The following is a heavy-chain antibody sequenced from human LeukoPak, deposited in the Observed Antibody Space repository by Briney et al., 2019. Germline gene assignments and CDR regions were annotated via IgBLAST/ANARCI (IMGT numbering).Heavy chain of an antibody. D-gene: IGHD2-21*01. CDR3: ARVVMKAFYYYYMDV. CDR2: MNPTSGDT. Sequence: SVKVSCKASGYTFGDYDVNWVRQAPGQGLEWKGWMNPTSGDTGYAQKFQGRVTMTRSMSKNTAYMELSRLRSEDTAVYFCARVVMKAFYYYYMDVWGKGTTIIISS. CDR1: GYTFGDYD. J-gene: IGHJ6*03. V-gene: IGHV1-8*01.